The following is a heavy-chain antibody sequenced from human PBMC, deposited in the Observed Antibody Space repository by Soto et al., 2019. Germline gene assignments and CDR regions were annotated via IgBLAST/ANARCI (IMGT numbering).Heavy chain of an antibody. J-gene: IGHJ5*02. V-gene: IGHV4-59*01. CDR2: IYQSGSI. Sequence: SETLSLTCSVSGGSITDFNWSWIRQPPGKGLEWIGYIYQSGSINYNPSLKSRVTISVDTSKNHLSLKLTSVTAADTAVYYCARAKGSGTYWFDPWGQGTLVTVSS. CDR3: ARAKGSGTYWFDP. CDR1: GGSITDFN. D-gene: IGHD3-10*01.